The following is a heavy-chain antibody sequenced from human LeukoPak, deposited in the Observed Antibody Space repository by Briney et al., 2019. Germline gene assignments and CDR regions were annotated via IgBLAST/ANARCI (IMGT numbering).Heavy chain of an antibody. V-gene: IGHV1-69*02. CDR3: ARGDSSSWYNQEYYFDY. Sequence: AASVKVSCRASGGTFSSYTISWVRQAPGKGLEWMGRIIPILGIANYAQKFQGRVTITADKSTSTAYMELSSLRSEDTAVYYCARGDSSSWYNQEYYFDYWGQGTLVTVSS. CDR2: IIPILGIA. D-gene: IGHD6-13*01. J-gene: IGHJ4*02. CDR1: GGTFSSYT.